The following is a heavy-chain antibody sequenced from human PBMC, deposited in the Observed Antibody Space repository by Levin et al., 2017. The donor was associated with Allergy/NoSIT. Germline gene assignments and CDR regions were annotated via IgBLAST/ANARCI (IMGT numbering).Heavy chain of an antibody. CDR2: INPNSGGT. J-gene: IGHJ4*02. CDR1: GYTFTGYY. V-gene: IGHV1-2*02. D-gene: IGHD6-19*01. CDR3: ASPQDSSGWYYFDY. Sequence: ASVKVSCKASGYTFTGYYMHWVRQAPGQGLEWMGWINPNSGGTNYAQKFQGRVTMTRDTSISTAYMELSRLRSDDTAVYYCASPQDSSGWYYFDYWGQGTLVTVSS.